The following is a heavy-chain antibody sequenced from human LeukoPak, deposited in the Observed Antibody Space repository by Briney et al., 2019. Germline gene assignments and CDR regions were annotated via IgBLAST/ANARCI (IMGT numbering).Heavy chain of an antibody. D-gene: IGHD3-22*01. V-gene: IGHV4-61*01. Sequence: SETLSLTCTVSGGSVSSGSYYWSWIRQPPGKGLEWIGYIYYSGSTNYNPSLKSRVTISVDTSKNQFSLKLSSVTAADTAVYYYAVYYYDSSGYYDWGQGTLVTVSS. CDR2: IYYSGST. CDR1: GGSVSSGSYY. CDR3: AVYYYDSSGYYD. J-gene: IGHJ4*02.